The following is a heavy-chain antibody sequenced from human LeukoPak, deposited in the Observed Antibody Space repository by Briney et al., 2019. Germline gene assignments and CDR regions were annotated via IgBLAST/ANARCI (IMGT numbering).Heavy chain of an antibody. D-gene: IGHD5-24*01. CDR2: IIPIFGTA. Sequence: ASLKVSCKASGGTFSSYAISWVRQAPGQGLEWMGGIIPIFGTANYAQKFQGRVTITTDESTSTAYMELSSLRSEDTAVYYCARDSEMATIRDAFDIWGQGTMVTVSS. V-gene: IGHV1-69*05. CDR1: GGTFSSYA. J-gene: IGHJ3*02. CDR3: ARDSEMATIRDAFDI.